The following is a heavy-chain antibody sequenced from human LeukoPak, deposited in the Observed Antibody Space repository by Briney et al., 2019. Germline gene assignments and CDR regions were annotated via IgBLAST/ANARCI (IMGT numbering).Heavy chain of an antibody. CDR2: ISYDGSNK. Sequence: GGSLRLSCAASGFTFSSYAMHWVRQAPGKGLEWVAVISYDGSNKYYADSVKGRFTISRDNSKNTLYLQMNSLRAEDTAVYYCARGGEGTIQYNWSGFPVSYFDYWGQGTLVTVSS. D-gene: IGHD1-20*01. CDR3: ARGGEGTIQYNWSGFPVSYFDY. J-gene: IGHJ4*02. V-gene: IGHV3-30*04. CDR1: GFTFSSYA.